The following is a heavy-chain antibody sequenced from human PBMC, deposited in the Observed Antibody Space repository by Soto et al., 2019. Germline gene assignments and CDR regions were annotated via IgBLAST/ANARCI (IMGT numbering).Heavy chain of an antibody. CDR1: GFSLSTSGVG. Sequence: QITLKESGPTLVKPTQTLTLTCTFSGFSLSTSGVGVGWIRQPPGKALEWLALIYWDDDKRYSPSLKSRLTITKDTSKNQVFLTMANMEPVDTATYSCADSRIEVAGVDGMDVWGQGTTVTVSS. V-gene: IGHV2-5*02. J-gene: IGHJ6*02. CDR3: ADSRIEVAGVDGMDV. D-gene: IGHD6-19*01. CDR2: IYWDDDK.